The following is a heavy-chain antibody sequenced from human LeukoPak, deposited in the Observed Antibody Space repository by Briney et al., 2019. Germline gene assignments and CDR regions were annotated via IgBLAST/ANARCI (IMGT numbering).Heavy chain of an antibody. D-gene: IGHD3-22*01. J-gene: IGHJ4*02. CDR1: GFTFSSYW. V-gene: IGHV3-7*01. CDR2: IKQDESEK. Sequence: GGSLRPSCAASGFTFSSYWMTWARQAPGKGLEWVANIKQDESEKYYGDSVRGRFTISRDNAQNSLYLQMNSLRAEDTAVYYCARDNGYFSVDYWGQGTLVTVSS. CDR3: ARDNGYFSVDY.